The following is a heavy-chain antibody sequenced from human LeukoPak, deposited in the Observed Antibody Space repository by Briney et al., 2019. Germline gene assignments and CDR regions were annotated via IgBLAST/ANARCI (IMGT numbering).Heavy chain of an antibody. CDR3: ASSPTYYYDSSELSFDY. CDR1: GGSISSYY. Sequence: PSETLSLTCTVSGGSISSYYWSWIRQPTGKGLEWIGYIYYSGSTNYNPSLKSRVTISVDTSKNQFSLKLSSVTAADTAVYYCASSPTYYYDSSELSFDYWGQGTLVTVSS. J-gene: IGHJ4*02. CDR2: IYYSGST. D-gene: IGHD3-22*01. V-gene: IGHV4-59*01.